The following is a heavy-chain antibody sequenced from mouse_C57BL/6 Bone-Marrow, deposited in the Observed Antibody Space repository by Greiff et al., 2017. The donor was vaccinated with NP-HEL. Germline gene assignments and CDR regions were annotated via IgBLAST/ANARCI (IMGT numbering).Heavy chain of an antibody. Sequence: QVQLQQPGAELVKPGASVKMSCKASGYTFTSYWITWVKQRPGQGLEWIGDIYPGSGGTNYHEKFKGKATLTVDTSSSTAYRRLSSLTSEDSAVYYCARELGYFDYWGKGTTLTVSS. CDR3: ARELGYFDY. D-gene: IGHD4-1*01. CDR2: IYPGSGGT. V-gene: IGHV1-55*01. CDR1: GYTFTSYW. J-gene: IGHJ2*01.